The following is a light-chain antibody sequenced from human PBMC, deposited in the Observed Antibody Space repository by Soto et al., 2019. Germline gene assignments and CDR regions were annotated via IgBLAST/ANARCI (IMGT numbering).Light chain of an antibody. CDR1: QSVNSRY. Sequence: EIVLTQSPGSLSLSPGERATLSCRASQSVNSRYLAWYQQKPGQAPRLLIYGASSRATGIPNRFSGSGSGTDFTLTISRLGPEDVAVYYCQQYGSSPPWTFGQGTKVEIK. V-gene: IGKV3-20*01. CDR2: GAS. CDR3: QQYGSSPPWT. J-gene: IGKJ1*01.